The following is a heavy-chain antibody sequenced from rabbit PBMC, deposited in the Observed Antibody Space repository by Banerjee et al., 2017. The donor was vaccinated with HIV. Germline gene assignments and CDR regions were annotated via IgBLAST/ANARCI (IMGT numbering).Heavy chain of an antibody. D-gene: IGHD6-1*01. CDR3: ARAAGYAGYGYATGFNL. CDR2: IYTTSGST. J-gene: IGHJ4*01. Sequence: QEQLVESGGGLVQPGGTLTLTCKAAGIDFSSYYYVCWVRQAPGKGLELIACIYTTSGSTWYANWVNGRFTISLDNAQNAVFLQMTSLTAADTATYFCARAAGYAGYGYATGFNLWGQGTLVTVS. V-gene: IGHV1S43*01. CDR1: GIDFSSYYY.